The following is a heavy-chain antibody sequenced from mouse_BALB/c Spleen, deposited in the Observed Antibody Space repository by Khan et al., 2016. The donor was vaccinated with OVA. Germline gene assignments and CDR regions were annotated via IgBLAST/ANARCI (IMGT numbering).Heavy chain of an antibody. V-gene: IGHV14-1*02. Sequence: VQLQQSGAELVRPAPLVKLSCKASGFNIKDYYMHWVKQSPEQGLVWIGRIDPENGDTKYDPQFQGKASITSDTSSNTAYLQLSSLTSEDTAFYDRARDGYSPLFAYWGQGTLVTVSA. D-gene: IGHD2-3*01. CDR3: ARDGYSPLFAY. J-gene: IGHJ3*01. CDR2: IDPENGDT. CDR1: GFNIKDYY.